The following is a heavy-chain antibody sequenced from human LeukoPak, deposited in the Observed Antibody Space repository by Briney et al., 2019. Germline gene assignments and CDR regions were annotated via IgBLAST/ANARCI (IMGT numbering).Heavy chain of an antibody. Sequence: PGGSLRLSCAASGLDFRNAWMSWVRQAPGKGLEWVAHIKRNTDTGTTNYGAPVEGRFTVSRDDSKNTLYLQMNSLKIEDTAVYYCTTGDRGWQDYWGQGTLSPSPQ. CDR3: TTGDRGWQDY. D-gene: IGHD6-19*01. J-gene: IGHJ4*02. CDR1: GLDFRNAW. CDR2: IKRNTDTGTT. V-gene: IGHV3-15*01.